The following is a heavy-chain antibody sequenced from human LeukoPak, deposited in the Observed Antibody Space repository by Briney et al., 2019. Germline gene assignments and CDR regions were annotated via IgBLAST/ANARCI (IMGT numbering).Heavy chain of an antibody. Sequence: PSETLSLTCTVSGGSISGSFWTWIRQAAGKGREWIGRVYSSGNTNYNPSLKSRVTISVDKTKNQSSLKLTSVTAADTALYYCARETGTSGWYFLDYWGQGTLVTVSS. V-gene: IGHV4-4*07. CDR3: ARETGTSGWYFLDY. CDR1: GGSISGSF. D-gene: IGHD6-19*01. CDR2: VYSSGNT. J-gene: IGHJ4*02.